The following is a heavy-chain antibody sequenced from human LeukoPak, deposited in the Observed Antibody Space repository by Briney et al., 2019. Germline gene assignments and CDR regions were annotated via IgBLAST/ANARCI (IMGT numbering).Heavy chain of an antibody. CDR1: GGSFSGYY. Sequence: SETLSLTCAVYGGSFSGYYWSWIRQPPGKGLEWIGGIYYSGSTYYNPSLKSRVTISVDTSKNQFSLKLSSVTAADTAVYYCARPVISGYYYYMDVWGKGTTVTISS. CDR3: ARPVISGYYYYMDV. V-gene: IGHV4-34*01. D-gene: IGHD3-10*01. CDR2: IYYSGST. J-gene: IGHJ6*03.